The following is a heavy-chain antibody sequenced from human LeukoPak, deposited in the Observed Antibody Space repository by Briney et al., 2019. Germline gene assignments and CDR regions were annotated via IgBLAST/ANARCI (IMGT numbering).Heavy chain of an antibody. Sequence: SETLSLSSTVSGGSIGRSYWSWIRQPAGKGLEWFGRIYRSGSTNYNPSLKSRVTMSVDTSRNQFSLQVDSVTAADTAVYYCARIMAGGSGQFDVFDLWGQGTMDAVSS. CDR2: IYRSGST. D-gene: IGHD6-19*01. CDR1: GGSIGRSY. J-gene: IGHJ3*01. CDR3: ARIMAGGSGQFDVFDL. V-gene: IGHV4-4*07.